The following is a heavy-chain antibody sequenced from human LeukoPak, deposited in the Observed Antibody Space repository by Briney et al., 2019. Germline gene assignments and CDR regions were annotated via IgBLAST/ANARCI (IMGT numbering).Heavy chain of an antibody. CDR2: IYYSGCT. CDR1: GGSISSYY. V-gene: IGHV4-59*01. D-gene: IGHD3-10*01. CDR3: ARDTNYPPHAFDI. Sequence: SETLSLTCTVSGGSISSYYWSWIRQPPGKGLEWIGYIYYSGCTNYNPSLKSRVTISVDTSKNQFSLKLSSVTAADTAVYYCARDTNYPPHAFDIWGQGTMVTVPS. J-gene: IGHJ3*02.